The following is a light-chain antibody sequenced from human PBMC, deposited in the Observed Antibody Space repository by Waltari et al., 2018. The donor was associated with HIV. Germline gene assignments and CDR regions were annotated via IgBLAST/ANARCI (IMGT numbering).Light chain of an antibody. CDR1: SSNIGNNY. V-gene: IGLV1-51*01. CDR3: VTWDNSLSAYV. Sequence: QSVLTQPPSLSVAPGQRVTISCSGSSSNIGNNYVSWYQQLPGTAPKLVIYDNNKRPSGIPDRSSGSTSGTSATLGITGLQTGDEADYYCVTWDNSLSAYVFGTGTKVTVL. J-gene: IGLJ1*01. CDR2: DNN.